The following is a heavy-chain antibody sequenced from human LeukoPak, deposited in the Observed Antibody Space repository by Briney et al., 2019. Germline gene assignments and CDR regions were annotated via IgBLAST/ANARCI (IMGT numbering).Heavy chain of an antibody. V-gene: IGHV1-2*02. D-gene: IGHD3-22*01. Sequence: RASVKVSFKASGYTCTGYYIHWVGQARGQGREWMGWINPNSGCTKYAQNFQGRVTMTRDTSITTAYMELRRLTSDDTAVYYCARGGYYDSSGYFWFDPWGQGTLVTVSS. CDR2: INPNSGCT. CDR3: ARGGYYDSSGYFWFDP. J-gene: IGHJ5*02. CDR1: GYTCTGYY.